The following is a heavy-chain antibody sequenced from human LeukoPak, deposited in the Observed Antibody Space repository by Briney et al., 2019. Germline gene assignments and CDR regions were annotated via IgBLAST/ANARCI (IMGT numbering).Heavy chain of an antibody. CDR1: GFTFSSYS. J-gene: IGHJ3*02. CDR3: AKLTWELPDLNAFDI. V-gene: IGHV3-21*04. D-gene: IGHD1-26*01. Sequence: PGGSLRLSCAASGFTFSSYSMNWVRQAPGKGLEWVSSISSSSSYIYYADSVKGRFTISRDNAKNSLYLQMNSLRAEDTAVYYCAKLTWELPDLNAFDIWGQGTMVTVSS. CDR2: ISSSSSYI.